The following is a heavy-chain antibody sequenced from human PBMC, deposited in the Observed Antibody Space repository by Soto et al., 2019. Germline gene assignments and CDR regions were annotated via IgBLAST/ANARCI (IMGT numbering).Heavy chain of an antibody. V-gene: IGHV1-2*02. J-gene: IGHJ6*02. CDR1: GYTFTDYN. Sequence: QVQLVQSGAEVKKPGASVKVSCTASGYTFTDYNLHWVRQSPGQGLEWMGRINPRSGGTHFVQKFQGRVTMTRDTSIRTVYMDLSGLRADDTAVYYCARGASTDCTNGVCSYHYYYFMDVWGQGTTVTVSS. D-gene: IGHD2-8*01. CDR2: INPRSGGT. CDR3: ARGASTDCTNGVCSYHYYYFMDV.